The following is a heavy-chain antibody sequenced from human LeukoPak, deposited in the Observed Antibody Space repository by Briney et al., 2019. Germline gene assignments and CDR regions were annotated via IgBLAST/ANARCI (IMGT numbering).Heavy chain of an antibody. CDR2: ISYSGST. CDR3: ARCIHYYFRFDY. V-gene: IGHV4-59*01. D-gene: IGHD3-10*01. J-gene: IGHJ4*02. Sequence: SETLSLTCTVSGGSISTYYWTWIRQPPGKGLEWIGYISYSGSTNYNPSLKSRVTISVDTSKNQFSLKLTSVTAADTAVYYCARCIHYYFRFDYWGQGTLVTVSS. CDR1: GGSISTYY.